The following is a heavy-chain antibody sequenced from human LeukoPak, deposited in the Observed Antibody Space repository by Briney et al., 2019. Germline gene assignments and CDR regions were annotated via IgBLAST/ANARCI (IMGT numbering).Heavy chain of an antibody. CDR3: AKCLSSGYYCSFVYE. V-gene: IGHV3-30*18. D-gene: IGHD3-22*01. Sequence: PGGSLRLSCAASGFTFSSYGTHSVRQAPGKGLESHAVRSYDDSNTNYGDSVKGRFTISRDNSGNTVYLQMNSLIAEDTSTYFCAKCLSSGYYCSFVYEWGQGAPVTVSS. CDR1: GFTFSSYG. CDR2: RSYDDSNT. J-gene: IGHJ4*02.